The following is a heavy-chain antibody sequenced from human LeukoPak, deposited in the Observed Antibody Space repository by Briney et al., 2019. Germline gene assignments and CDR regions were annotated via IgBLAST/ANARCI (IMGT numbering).Heavy chain of an antibody. CDR2: IRYDASNK. J-gene: IGHJ4*02. CDR3: AKDYTAYGDYFDY. Sequence: AGGSLRLSCAASGFTFSSYGMHWVRQAPGKGLEWVAFIRYDASNKYYADSVKGRFTISRDNSKNTLYLQMNSLRAEDTAVYYCAKDYTAYGDYFDYWGQGTLVTVSS. V-gene: IGHV3-30*02. D-gene: IGHD4-17*01. CDR1: GFTFSSYG.